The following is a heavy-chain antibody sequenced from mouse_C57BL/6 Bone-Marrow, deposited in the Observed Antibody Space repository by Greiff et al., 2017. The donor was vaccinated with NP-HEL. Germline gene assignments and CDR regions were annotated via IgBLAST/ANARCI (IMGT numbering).Heavy chain of an antibody. CDR1: GYTFTSYW. Sequence: QVQLQQPGAELVKPGASVKLSCKASGYTFTSYWMHWVKQRPGQGLGWIGMIHPNSGRTNYNEKVKSKATLTVDKSSSTAYMQLSSLTSEDSAVYYCARSPSYYGSSYVAYWGQGTLVTVSA. D-gene: IGHD1-1*01. J-gene: IGHJ3*01. CDR2: IHPNSGRT. V-gene: IGHV1-64*01. CDR3: ARSPSYYGSSYVAY.